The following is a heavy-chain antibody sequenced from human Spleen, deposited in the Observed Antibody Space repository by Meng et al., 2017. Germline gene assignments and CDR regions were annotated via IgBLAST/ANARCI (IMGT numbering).Heavy chain of an antibody. CDR1: GYTFTSYY. J-gene: IGHJ6*02. D-gene: IGHD3-9*01. Sequence: ASVKVSCKASGYTFTSYYIHWVRQAPGQGLEWMGIINPFSGSTSYAQKFQGRVTMTRDTSTSTVYMQLSSLRSEDTAVYYCARVSHFDWSFGYYYGMDVWGQGTTVTVSS. CDR2: INPFSGST. V-gene: IGHV1-46*01. CDR3: ARVSHFDWSFGYYYGMDV.